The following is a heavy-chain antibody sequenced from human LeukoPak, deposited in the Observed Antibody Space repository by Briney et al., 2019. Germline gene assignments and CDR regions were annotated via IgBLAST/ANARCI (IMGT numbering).Heavy chain of an antibody. Sequence: SETLSLTCTVSGVSMSAYQWSWVRQSPEKGLEWIGCNSTKGETSYNPSLKSRVTTSVDTSKSQFSLRLTSVTAADTAVYYCATSNDAKIAPFDHWGQGAPVTVSS. J-gene: IGHJ4*02. V-gene: IGHV4-4*09. D-gene: IGHD2-21*01. CDR1: GVSMSAYQ. CDR3: ATSNDAKIAPFDH. CDR2: NSTKGET.